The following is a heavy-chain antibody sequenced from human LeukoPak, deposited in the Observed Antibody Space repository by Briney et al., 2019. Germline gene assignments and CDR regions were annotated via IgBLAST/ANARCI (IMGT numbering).Heavy chain of an antibody. V-gene: IGHV3-23*01. CDR2: IGGSAGST. D-gene: IGHD6-13*01. Sequence: GGSLRLSCAASEFTFSSYAMSWVRQAPGKGLEWVSAIGGSAGSTYYADSVKGRFTISRDNSKNTLYLQMNSLRAEDTAVYYCARDRVAAAGPLDYWGQGTLVTVSS. CDR1: EFTFSSYA. J-gene: IGHJ4*02. CDR3: ARDRVAAAGPLDY.